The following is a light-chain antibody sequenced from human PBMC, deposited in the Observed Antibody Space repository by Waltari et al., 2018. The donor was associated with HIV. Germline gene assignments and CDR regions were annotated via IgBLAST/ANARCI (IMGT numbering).Light chain of an antibody. CDR1: KSISSF. J-gene: IGKJ2*01. CDR3: QQTYSPLYT. V-gene: IGKV1-39*01. Sequence: DIKMTQFPPSLSASVRDRVTITCRASKSISSFLNWYQQKAGKAPKLLIHAASNLQSGVPSRFSGSGSGTEFTLTIGSLQPEDFATYYCQQTYSPLYTFGQGTRLQMK. CDR2: AAS.